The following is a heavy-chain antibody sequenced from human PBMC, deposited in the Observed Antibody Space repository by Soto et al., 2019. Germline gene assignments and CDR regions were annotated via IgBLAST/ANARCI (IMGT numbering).Heavy chain of an antibody. CDR3: AKDRRDGEYNSVYDF. CDR1: GFTLSDYG. V-gene: IGHV3-30*18. Sequence: QVQLVESGGGVVQPGRSLRLSCAASGFTLSDYGMHWVRQAPGKGLEWVAMISHDGTTKYWADSEKGRFTISRDNSKKALYLQMNSLRAEDTAVYYRAKDRRDGEYNSVYDFWGQGALVTVSS. D-gene: IGHD1-1*01. CDR2: ISHDGTTK. J-gene: IGHJ4*02.